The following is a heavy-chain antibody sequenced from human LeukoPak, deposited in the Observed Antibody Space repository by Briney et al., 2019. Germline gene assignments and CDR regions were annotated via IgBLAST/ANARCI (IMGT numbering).Heavy chain of an antibody. J-gene: IGHJ6*02. Sequence: GGSLRLSCAASGFTFSDYYMSRIRQAPGKGLEWVSYISSSGSTIYYADSVKGRFTISRDNAKNSLYLQMNSLRAEDTAVYYCARDMEPRYCSSTSCLRTNYYYYGMDVWGQGTTVTVSS. CDR2: ISSSGSTI. D-gene: IGHD2-2*01. CDR3: ARDMEPRYCSSTSCLRTNYYYYGMDV. CDR1: GFTFSDYY. V-gene: IGHV3-11*01.